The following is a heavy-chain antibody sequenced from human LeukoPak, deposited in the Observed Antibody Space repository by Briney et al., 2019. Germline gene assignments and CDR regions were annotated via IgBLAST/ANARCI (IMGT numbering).Heavy chain of an antibody. D-gene: IGHD5-18*01. CDR1: GFTFDDYA. CDR2: ISWNSGSI. Sequence: GGSLRLSCAASGFTFDDYAMHWVRQAPGKGLEWVSGISWNSGSIGYADSVKGRFTISRDNAKNSLYLQMNSLRAEDTALYYCANPGHTAMVSPSWFDPWGQGTLVTVSS. CDR3: ANPGHTAMVSPSWFDP. V-gene: IGHV3-9*01. J-gene: IGHJ5*02.